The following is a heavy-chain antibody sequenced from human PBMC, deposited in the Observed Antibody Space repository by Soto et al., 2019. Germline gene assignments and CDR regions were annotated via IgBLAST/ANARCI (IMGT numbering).Heavy chain of an antibody. V-gene: IGHV1-69*02. D-gene: IGHD1-1*01. CDR1: GGTFSSYT. CDR3: ARSPGTTGTTITMDV. CDR2: IIPILGIA. Sequence: ASVKVSCKASGGTFSSYTISWVRQAPGQGLEWMGRIIPILGIANYAQKFQGRVTITADKSTSTAYMELSSLRSEDTAVYYCARSPGTTGTTITMDVWGKGTTVTVSS. J-gene: IGHJ6*03.